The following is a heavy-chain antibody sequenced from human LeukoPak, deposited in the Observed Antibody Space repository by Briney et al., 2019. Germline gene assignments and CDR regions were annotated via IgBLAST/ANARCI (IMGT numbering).Heavy chain of an antibody. CDR3: AKDRYSGSSYFDY. CDR2: ISYDGSYK. Sequence: GGSLRLSCAASGFSFSNYGLHWVRQAPGKGLEWVAVISYDGSYKNYADSVKGRFTISRDNSKNTLYLQMNSLRAEDTAVYYCAKDRYSGSSYFDYWGQGTLVTVSS. CDR1: GFSFSNYG. J-gene: IGHJ4*02. D-gene: IGHD1-26*01. V-gene: IGHV3-30*18.